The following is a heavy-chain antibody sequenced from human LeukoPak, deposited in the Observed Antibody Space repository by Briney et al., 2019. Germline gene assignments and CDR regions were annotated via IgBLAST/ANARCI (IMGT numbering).Heavy chain of an antibody. CDR1: GYTFTSYG. CDR2: ISAYNGNT. V-gene: IGHV1-18*01. J-gene: IGHJ4*02. CDR3: ARDRSGYYYGSGSYVN. D-gene: IGHD3-10*01. Sequence: ASVKVSCKASGYTFTSYGISWVRQAPGQGLEWMGWISAYNGNTNYAQKLQGRVTMTTDTSTSTAYMELRSLRSDDTAVYYCARDRSGYYYGSGSYVNWGQGTLVTVSS.